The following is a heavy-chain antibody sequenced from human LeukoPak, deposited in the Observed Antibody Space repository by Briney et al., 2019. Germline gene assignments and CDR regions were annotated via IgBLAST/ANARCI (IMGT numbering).Heavy chain of an antibody. CDR2: IYHSGST. D-gene: IGHD1-26*01. CDR1: GYSISSGYY. V-gene: IGHV4-38-2*02. CDR3: ARAVGTTTALFDY. Sequence: SETLSLTCTVSGYSISSGYYWGWIRQPPGKGLEWIGSIYHSGSTYYNPSLKSRVTISVDTSKNQFSLKLSSVTAADTAVYYCARAVGTTTALFDYWGQGTLVTVSS. J-gene: IGHJ4*02.